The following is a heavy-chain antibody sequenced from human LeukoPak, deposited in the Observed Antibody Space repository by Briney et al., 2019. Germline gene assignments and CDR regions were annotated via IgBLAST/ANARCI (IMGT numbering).Heavy chain of an antibody. CDR3: SRSILYYMDV. Sequence: SETPSLTCTLSLESTKVDNWRWSPHSPGEGLEWIGHIYISVTTTFTPPLTSRVTMSLETSKNQFSLKLRSVTAADTGVYFCSRSILYYMDVWGKGTTVIVSS. J-gene: IGHJ6*03. CDR2: IYISVTT. D-gene: IGHD6-6*01. CDR1: LESTKVDN. V-gene: IGHV4-4*07.